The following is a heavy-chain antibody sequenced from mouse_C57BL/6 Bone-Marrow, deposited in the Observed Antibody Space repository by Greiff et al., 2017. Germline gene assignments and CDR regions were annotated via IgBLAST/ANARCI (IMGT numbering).Heavy chain of an antibody. V-gene: IGHV5-17*01. J-gene: IGHJ2*01. CDR3: ARWLLRDY. CDR1: GFTFSDYG. CDR2: ISSGSSTI. Sequence: EVKLMESGGGLVKPGGSLKLSCAASGFTFSDYGMHWVRQAPEKGLEWVAYISSGSSTIYYADTVTGRFTISRDNAKNTLFLQMTSLRSEDTAMYYCARWLLRDYWGQGTTLTVSS. D-gene: IGHD2-3*01.